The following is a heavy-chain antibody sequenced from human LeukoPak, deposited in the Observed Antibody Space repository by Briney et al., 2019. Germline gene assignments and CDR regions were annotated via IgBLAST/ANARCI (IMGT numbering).Heavy chain of an antibody. J-gene: IGHJ3*02. V-gene: IGHV1-2*02. Sequence: ASVKVSCKASGYTFTGYYMHWVRQAPGQGLEWVGWINPNSGGTNYAQKFQGRVTMTRDTSISTAYMELSRLRSDDTAVYYCARARARQGAFDIWGQGTMVTVSS. CDR3: ARARARQGAFDI. CDR2: INPNSGGT. CDR1: GYTFTGYY.